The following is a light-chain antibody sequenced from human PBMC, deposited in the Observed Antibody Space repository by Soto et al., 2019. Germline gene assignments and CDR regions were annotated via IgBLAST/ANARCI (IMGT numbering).Light chain of an antibody. Sequence: DIQMTQSPSSISASVGDRVTIACRASQAISSWLAWYQQKPGRAPRLLIYAASSLHSGASSRFSGSGSGTDFTLTISSLWPEDFATYYCQQTHTFPHTFGQGTKLEIK. CDR3: QQTHTFPHT. CDR1: QAISSW. V-gene: IGKV1D-12*01. J-gene: IGKJ2*01. CDR2: AAS.